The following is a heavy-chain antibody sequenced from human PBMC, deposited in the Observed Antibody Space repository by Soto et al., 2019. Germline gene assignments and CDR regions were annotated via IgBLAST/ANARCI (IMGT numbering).Heavy chain of an antibody. J-gene: IGHJ4*02. CDR1: GFTFSSYG. D-gene: IGHD3-22*01. CDR2: ISYDGSNK. V-gene: IGHV3-30*18. Sequence: GGSLRLSCAASGFTFSSYGMHWVRQAPGKGLEWVAVISYDGSNKYYADSVKGRFTISRDNSKNTLYLQMNSLRAEDTAVYYCAKEGPTEDYYDSSGFLDCWGQGTLVTVSS. CDR3: AKEGPTEDYYDSSGFLDC.